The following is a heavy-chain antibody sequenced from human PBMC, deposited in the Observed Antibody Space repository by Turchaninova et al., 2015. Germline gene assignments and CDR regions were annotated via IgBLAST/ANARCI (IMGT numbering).Heavy chain of an antibody. D-gene: IGHD6-13*01. CDR2: IKQDGSEK. Sequence: EVQLVESGGGLVQPGGSLRLSCAASGFTFSTYWMTWVRQAPGKGLEWVANIKQDGSEKYYVDSVKGRFTISRDNAKNSLYLQMNGLRAEDTAVYYCARAYSSPNWFDPWGQGTLVTVSS. CDR3: ARAYSSPNWFDP. V-gene: IGHV3-7*03. CDR1: GFTFSTYW. J-gene: IGHJ5*02.